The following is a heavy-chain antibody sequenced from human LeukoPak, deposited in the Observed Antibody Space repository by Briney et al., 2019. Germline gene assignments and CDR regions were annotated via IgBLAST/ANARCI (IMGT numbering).Heavy chain of an antibody. J-gene: IGHJ4*02. CDR1: GASISNYY. CDR3: ASRYGSGSYGFDF. CDR2: YYYGGST. Sequence: SETLPLTCTVSGASISNYYWTWIRQPPGKGLEWIGYYYYGGSTEYNPPLKSRVTISVDTFKNQFSLKLSSVTAADTAVYYCASRYGSGSYGFDFWGQGTLVTVPS. V-gene: IGHV4-59*01. D-gene: IGHD3-10*01.